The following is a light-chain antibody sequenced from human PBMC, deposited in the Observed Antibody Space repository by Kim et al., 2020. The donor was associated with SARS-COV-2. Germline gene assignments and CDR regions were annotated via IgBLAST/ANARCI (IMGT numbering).Light chain of an antibody. CDR2: GAS. CDR3: HQYSSYPRT. Sequence: AGIGDRVTITCRASQGISRYVAWFQQKPGKAPKSLIYGASNLQSGAPPRFSGSGSGTDFTLTISSLQPEDFATYYCHQYSSYPRTFGQGTKVDIK. J-gene: IGKJ1*01. CDR1: QGISRY. V-gene: IGKV1-16*01.